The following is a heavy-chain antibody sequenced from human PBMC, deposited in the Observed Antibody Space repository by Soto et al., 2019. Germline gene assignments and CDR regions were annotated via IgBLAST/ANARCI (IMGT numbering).Heavy chain of an antibody. CDR1: GYTFTSYY. CDR3: ASVSYYYDSSGLSYGIDV. Sequence: ASVKVSCKASGYTFTSYYMHWVRQAPGQGLEWMGIINPSGGSTSYAQKFQGRVTMTRDTSTSTVYMELSSLISEDTAVYYCASVSYYYDSSGLSYGIDVWGHGNTVTVSS. D-gene: IGHD3-22*01. V-gene: IGHV1-46*01. J-gene: IGHJ6*02. CDR2: INPSGGST.